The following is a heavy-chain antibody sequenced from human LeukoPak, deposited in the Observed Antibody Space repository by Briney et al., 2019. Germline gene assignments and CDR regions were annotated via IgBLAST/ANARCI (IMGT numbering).Heavy chain of an antibody. Sequence: ASVNGSCKASVYTFTIYGISWVRQAPGQGLEWMGWISAYNGNTNYAQKLQGRVTMTTDTSTSTAYMELRSLRSDDTAVYYCARDLGSYDFWSGYPPLYYFDYWGQGTLVTVSS. CDR3: ARDLGSYDFWSGYPPLYYFDY. V-gene: IGHV1-18*01. CDR1: VYTFTIYG. CDR2: ISAYNGNT. J-gene: IGHJ4*02. D-gene: IGHD3-3*01.